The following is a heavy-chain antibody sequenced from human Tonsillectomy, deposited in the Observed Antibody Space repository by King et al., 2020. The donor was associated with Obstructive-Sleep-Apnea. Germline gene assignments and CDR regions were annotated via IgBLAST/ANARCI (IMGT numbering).Heavy chain of an antibody. CDR2: ISPDGNQK. D-gene: IGHD2-2*01. CDR1: GFTFSDYA. CDR3: AREQSPFVIIPTAMTS. V-gene: IGHV3-30*04. Sequence: VQLVESGGGAVQPGKSLRLSCAASGFTFSDYAIHWVRQAPGRGLEWVALISPDGNQKFYADSVKGRFTISRDISTTTVYLQTTILTPEDTGVYFCAREQSPFVIIPTAMTSWGQGTLVAVSS. J-gene: IGHJ5*02.